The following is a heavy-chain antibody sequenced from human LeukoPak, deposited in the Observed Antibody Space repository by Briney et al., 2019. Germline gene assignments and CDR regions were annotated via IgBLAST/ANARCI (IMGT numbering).Heavy chain of an antibody. CDR1: GYTFIGYY. Sequence: ASVKVSCKASGYTFIGYYMHWVRQAPAHGPEWMGWINPKTGGTKYAQKFHGRLTMTRDTSISTAYMELSRPRSDDTAVYYCARGPALYYDILTGSTYNYFDPWGQGTLVTVSS. V-gene: IGHV1-2*02. J-gene: IGHJ5*02. CDR2: INPKTGGT. D-gene: IGHD3-9*01. CDR3: ARGPALYYDILTGSTYNYFDP.